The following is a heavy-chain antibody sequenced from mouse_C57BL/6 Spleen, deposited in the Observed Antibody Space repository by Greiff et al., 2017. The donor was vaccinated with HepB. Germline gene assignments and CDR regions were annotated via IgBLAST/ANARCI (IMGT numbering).Heavy chain of an antibody. V-gene: IGHV1-53*01. D-gene: IGHD2-4*01. J-gene: IGHJ1*03. Sequence: VQLQQPGTELVKPGASVKLSCKASGYTFTSYWMHWVKQRPGQGLEWIGNINPSNGGTNYNEKFKRKATLTVDKSSSKAYMQLSSLTSEDSAVYYCSRDYEYAYWYFDVWGTGTTVTVSS. CDR3: SRDYEYAYWYFDV. CDR1: GYTFTSYW. CDR2: INPSNGGT.